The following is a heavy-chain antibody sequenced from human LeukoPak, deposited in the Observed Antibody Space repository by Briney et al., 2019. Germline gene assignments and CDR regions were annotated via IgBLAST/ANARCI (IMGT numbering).Heavy chain of an antibody. CDR2: IRYDGSNK. V-gene: IGHV3-30*02. CDR3: AKGEVAGTGNNWFDP. Sequence: GGSLRLSCAASGFTFSSYGMHWVRQAPGKGLEWVAFIRYDGSNKYYADSVKGRFTISRDNSKNTLYLQMNSLRAEDTAVYYCAKGEVAGTGNNWFDPWGEGTLVTVSS. J-gene: IGHJ5*02. CDR1: GFTFSSYG. D-gene: IGHD6-19*01.